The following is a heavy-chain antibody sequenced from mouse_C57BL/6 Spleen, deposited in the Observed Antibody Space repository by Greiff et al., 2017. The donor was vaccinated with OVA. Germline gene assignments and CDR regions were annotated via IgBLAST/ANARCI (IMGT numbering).Heavy chain of an antibody. CDR3: ARCVFGGFAY. V-gene: IGHV1-53*01. CDR1: GYTFTSYW. J-gene: IGHJ3*01. Sequence: VQLQQPGTELVKPGASVKLSCKASGYTFTSYWMHWVKQRPGKGLEWIGYINPSSGGTNYTEKFKSQATLTVDKSASTAYLQLSSLTSEDSAVYYCARCVFGGFAYWGQGTLVTVSA. CDR2: INPSSGGT.